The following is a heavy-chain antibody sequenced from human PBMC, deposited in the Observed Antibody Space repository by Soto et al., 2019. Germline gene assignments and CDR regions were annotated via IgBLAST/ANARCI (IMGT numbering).Heavy chain of an antibody. Sequence: EVQLVESGGGLVKPGGSLRLSCAASGFSFSSYTMNWVRQAPGKGLQWVSSISSSSSYKDYADSLKGRVTISSDNAKNSLYLQMNGLRAEDAAVYYCARGRNSGYEHWGQGTLVIVSS. D-gene: IGHD1-26*01. V-gene: IGHV3-21*01. CDR2: ISSSSSYK. CDR1: GFSFSSYT. J-gene: IGHJ4*02. CDR3: ARGRNSGYEH.